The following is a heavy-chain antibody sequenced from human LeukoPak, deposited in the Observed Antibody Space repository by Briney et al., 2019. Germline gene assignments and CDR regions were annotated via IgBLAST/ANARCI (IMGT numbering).Heavy chain of an antibody. CDR1: GGTFSSYA. Sequence: SVKVSCKASGGTFSSYAISWVRQAPGQGLEWMGGIIPIFGTANYAQKFQGRVTITTDESTSTAYMELSSLRSEDTAVYYCARDLLYYVFWGGYYTGFNWFDPWGQGTLVTVSS. CDR3: ARDLLYYVFWGGYYTGFNWFDP. V-gene: IGHV1-69*05. CDR2: IIPIFGTA. J-gene: IGHJ5*02. D-gene: IGHD3-3*01.